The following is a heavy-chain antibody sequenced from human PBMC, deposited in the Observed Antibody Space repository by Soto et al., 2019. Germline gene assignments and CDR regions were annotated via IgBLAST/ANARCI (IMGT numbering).Heavy chain of an antibody. V-gene: IGHV3-23*01. CDR3: VRDSGWAFDI. CDR2: ISSSGGST. J-gene: IGHJ3*02. CDR1: GFTFSSYA. Sequence: GGSLRLSCAASGFTFSSYAMSWVRQAPGKGLEWISSISSSGGSTYYADSVKGRFTISRDNSKNTLYLQMNSLRDEDTAVYYCVRDSGWAFDIWGLGTMVTVSS. D-gene: IGHD6-19*01.